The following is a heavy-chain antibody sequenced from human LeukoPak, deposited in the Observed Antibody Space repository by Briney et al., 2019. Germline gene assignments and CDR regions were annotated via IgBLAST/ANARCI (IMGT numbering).Heavy chain of an antibody. Sequence: SETLSLTCTVSGGSITSYYWSWIRQPAGKGLEWVGRIYHTGSTTYNPSLKSRVTLSVDTTNNQFSLHLRSVTAADTAVYYCARKHSSSDAFDIWGQGTMVTVSS. CDR3: ARKHSSSDAFDI. V-gene: IGHV4-4*07. D-gene: IGHD6-13*01. CDR2: IYHTGST. J-gene: IGHJ3*02. CDR1: GGSITSYY.